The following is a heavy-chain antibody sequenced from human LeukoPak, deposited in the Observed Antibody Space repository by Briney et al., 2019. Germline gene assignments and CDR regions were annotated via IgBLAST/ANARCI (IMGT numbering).Heavy chain of an antibody. Sequence: GGSLRLSCAVSGITFSSYAMSWVRQAPGKGLEWVSAISGSGGSTYYADSVKGRFTISRDNSKNTLYLQMSSLRAEDTAVYYCAASYCSGGSCYSQDYYGMDVWGQGTTVTVSS. CDR1: GITFSSYA. J-gene: IGHJ6*02. V-gene: IGHV3-23*01. D-gene: IGHD2-15*01. CDR2: ISGSGGST. CDR3: AASYCSGGSCYSQDYYGMDV.